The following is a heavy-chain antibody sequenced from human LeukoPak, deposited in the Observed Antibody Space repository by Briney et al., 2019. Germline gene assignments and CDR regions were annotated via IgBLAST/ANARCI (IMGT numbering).Heavy chain of an antibody. D-gene: IGHD3-22*01. V-gene: IGHV3-23*01. Sequence: GGSLRLSCAASGFTFSSYAMSWVRQAPGKGLEWVSAISGSSSSTYYADSVKGRFTISRDNSKNTLYLQMNSLRAEDTAVYYCAKEQTYYYDSSGYYWGQGTLVTVSS. CDR2: ISGSSSST. CDR3: AKEQTYYYDSSGYY. CDR1: GFTFSSYA. J-gene: IGHJ4*02.